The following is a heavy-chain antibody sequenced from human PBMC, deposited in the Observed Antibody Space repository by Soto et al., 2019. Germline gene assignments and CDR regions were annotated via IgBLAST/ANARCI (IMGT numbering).Heavy chain of an antibody. D-gene: IGHD3-22*01. CDR2: IYYSGST. V-gene: IGHV4-39*01. CDR1: GGSISSSSYY. Sequence: QLQLQESGPGLVKPSETLSLICTVSGGSISSSSYYWGWMRQPPGKGLEWIGCIYYSGSTYYNPSLKSRVTISVDKSKNQFSLKLSSVTAADTAVYYCARADSSGYYHLFDYWGQGTLVTVSS. CDR3: ARADSSGYYHLFDY. J-gene: IGHJ4*02.